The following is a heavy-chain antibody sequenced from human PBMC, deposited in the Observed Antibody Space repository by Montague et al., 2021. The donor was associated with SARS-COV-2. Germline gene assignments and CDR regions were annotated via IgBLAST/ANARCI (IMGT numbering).Heavy chain of an antibody. V-gene: IGHV5-10-1*01. Sequence: QSVAEVKTPGESLRISCKVTGYIVISHWITWVRQMPGKGLEWMGRIDPSDSYTNYSPSFQGHVSISVDKSISTAYPQWSSLKASDTAMYYCARRGRPYSGYTTGYFDYWGQGTLVTVSS. CDR1: GYIVISHW. CDR2: IDPSDSYT. D-gene: IGHD5-12*01. CDR3: ARRGRPYSGYTTGYFDY. J-gene: IGHJ4*02.